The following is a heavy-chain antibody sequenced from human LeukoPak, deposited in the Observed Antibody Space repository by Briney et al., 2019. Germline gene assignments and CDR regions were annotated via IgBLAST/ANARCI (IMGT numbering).Heavy chain of an antibody. V-gene: IGHV4-38-2*02. J-gene: IGHJ4*02. D-gene: IGHD6-6*01. CDR1: GYSISSGYY. CDR3: ARDSSSSLFDY. CDR2: IYHSGST. Sequence: SETLSLTCTVSGYSISSGYYWGWIRQPPGKGLEWIGSIYHSGSTYYSPSLKSRVTISVDTSKNQFSLKLSSVTAADTAVYYCARDSSSSLFDYWGQGTLVTVSS.